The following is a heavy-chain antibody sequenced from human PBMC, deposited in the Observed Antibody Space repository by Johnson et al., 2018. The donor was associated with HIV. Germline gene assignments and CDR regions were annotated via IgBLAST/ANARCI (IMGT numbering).Heavy chain of an antibody. CDR2: ISSTGNTI. V-gene: IGHV3-48*03. CDR1: GFTFSSYE. J-gene: IGHJ3*01. Sequence: VQLVESGGGLVQPGGSLRLSCAASGFTFSSYEMNWVRQAPGKGLEWVSYISSTGNTIYYADSVKGRFAISSDNAKNSLYLHMNSLRVEDTAIYYCAKGDWNDVQDAFDVWGQGTMVIVS. D-gene: IGHD1-1*01. CDR3: AKGDWNDVQDAFDV.